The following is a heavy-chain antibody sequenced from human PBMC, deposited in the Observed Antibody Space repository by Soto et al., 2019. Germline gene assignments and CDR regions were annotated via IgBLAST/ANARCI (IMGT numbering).Heavy chain of an antibody. CDR2: ISGSGGST. D-gene: IGHD1-26*01. V-gene: IGHV3-23*01. CDR1: GFTFSSYA. Sequence: GGSLRLSCAASGFTFSSYAMSWVRQAPGKGLEWVSAISGSGGSTYSADSVKGRFTISRYNSKNTLYLQMNSLRAEDTAVYYCSKGSSSAWYGGRLDYWGQGTLVTVSS. CDR3: SKGSSSAWYGGRLDY. J-gene: IGHJ4*02.